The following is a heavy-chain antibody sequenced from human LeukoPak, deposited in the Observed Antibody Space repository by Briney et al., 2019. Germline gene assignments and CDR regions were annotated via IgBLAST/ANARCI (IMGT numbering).Heavy chain of an antibody. V-gene: IGHV1-8*01. CDR1: GYTFTSYD. CDR3: ARGMVVAATGYYYYGMDV. Sequence: ASVKVSCKASGYTFTSYDINWVRQATGQGVEWMGWMNPNSGNTGYAQKFQGRVTMTRNTSISTAYMELSSLRSEDTAVYYCARGMVVAATGYYYYGMDVWGQGTTVTVSS. D-gene: IGHD2-15*01. J-gene: IGHJ6*02. CDR2: MNPNSGNT.